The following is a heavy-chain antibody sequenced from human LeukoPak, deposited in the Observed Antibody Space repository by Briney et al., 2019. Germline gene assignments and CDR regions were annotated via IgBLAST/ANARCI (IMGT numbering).Heavy chain of an antibody. V-gene: IGHV4-59*01. CDR3: ARVSGYDWESFYDY. CDR1: GGSISSYY. Sequence: SETLSLTCTVSGGSISSYYWSWIQQPPGKGLEWIGYIYYSGSTNYNPSLKSRVTISVDTSKNQFSLKLNSVTAADTAVYYCARVSGYDWESFYDYWGQGTLVTVSS. J-gene: IGHJ4*02. D-gene: IGHD5-12*01. CDR2: IYYSGST.